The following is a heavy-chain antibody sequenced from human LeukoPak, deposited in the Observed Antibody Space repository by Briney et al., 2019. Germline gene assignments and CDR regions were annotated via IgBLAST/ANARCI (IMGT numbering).Heavy chain of an antibody. J-gene: IGHJ4*02. Sequence: PSETLSLTCAVYGGSSSGYYWSWIRQPPGKGLEWIGEINHSGSTNYNPSLKSRVTISVDTSKSQFSPKLNSMTAADTAVYYCARGAQTYYDKAPVDYWGQGTLVTVSS. V-gene: IGHV4-34*01. D-gene: IGHD3-22*01. CDR1: GGSSSGYY. CDR3: ARGAQTYYDKAPVDY. CDR2: INHSGST.